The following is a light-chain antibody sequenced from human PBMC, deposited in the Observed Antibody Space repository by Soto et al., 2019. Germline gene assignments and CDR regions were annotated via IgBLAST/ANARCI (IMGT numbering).Light chain of an antibody. CDR3: SSYAGSNNFV. V-gene: IGLV2-8*01. J-gene: IGLJ1*01. Sequence: QSALTQPPSASGSPGQSVTIYCTGTSSDVGGYNYVSWYQQHPGKAPKLMIYEVSERPSGVPDRFSGSKSSNTASLTVSGLQAEDEADYYCSSYAGSNNFVFGTGTKLTVL. CDR1: SSDVGGYNY. CDR2: EVS.